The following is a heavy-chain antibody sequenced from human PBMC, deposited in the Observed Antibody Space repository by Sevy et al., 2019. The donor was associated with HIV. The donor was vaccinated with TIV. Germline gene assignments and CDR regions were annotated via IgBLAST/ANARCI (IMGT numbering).Heavy chain of an antibody. J-gene: IGHJ6*02. CDR3: ARGPPPFYGMDV. V-gene: IGHV3-21*06. Sequence: GGSLRLSCAVSGFTFSSYNMNWVRQAPGKGLEWVSSITSTSDYIYYADSLKGRCTISRDNAKTLLYLQMNSLRAEDTAVYYCARGPPPFYGMDVWGQGTTVTVSS. CDR2: ITSTSDYI. CDR1: GFTFSSYN.